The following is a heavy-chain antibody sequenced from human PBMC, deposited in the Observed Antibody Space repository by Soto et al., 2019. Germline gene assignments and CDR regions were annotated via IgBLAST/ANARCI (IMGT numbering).Heavy chain of an antibody. CDR3: ARGRAYYDSSGYYRPQYYFDY. Sequence: QVQLQQWGAGLLKPSETLSLTCAVYGGSFSGYYWSWIRQPPGKGLEWIGEINHSGSTNYNPSLKSRVTISVDTSKNQVSLKLSSVTAADTAVYYCARGRAYYDSSGYYRPQYYFDYWGQGTLVTVSS. CDR2: INHSGST. D-gene: IGHD3-22*01. V-gene: IGHV4-34*01. CDR1: GGSFSGYY. J-gene: IGHJ4*02.